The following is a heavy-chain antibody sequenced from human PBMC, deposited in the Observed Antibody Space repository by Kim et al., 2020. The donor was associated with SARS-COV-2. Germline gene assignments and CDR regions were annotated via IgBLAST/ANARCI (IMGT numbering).Heavy chain of an antibody. V-gene: IGHV3-30*04. CDR3: ARTGIAVAGNWFDP. CDR1: GFTFSSYA. J-gene: IGHJ5*02. Sequence: GGSLRLSCAASGFTFSSYAMHWVRQAPGKGLEWVAVISYDGSNKYYADSVKGRFTISRDNSKNTLYLQMNSLRAEDTAVYYCARTGIAVAGNWFDPWGQG. D-gene: IGHD6-19*01. CDR2: ISYDGSNK.